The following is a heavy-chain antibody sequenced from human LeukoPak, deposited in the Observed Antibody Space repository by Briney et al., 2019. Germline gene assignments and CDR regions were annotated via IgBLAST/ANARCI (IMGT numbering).Heavy chain of an antibody. CDR2: IYYSGST. D-gene: IGHD6-13*01. J-gene: IGHJ4*02. V-gene: IGHV4-39*01. CDR1: GGSLSSSSYY. CDR3: ARLVGTAAVYY. Sequence: SETLSLTCTVSGGSLSSSSYYWGWIRQPPGKGLEWIGSIYYSGSTYYNPSLKSRVTISVDTSKNQFSLKLSSVTAADTAVYYCARLVGTAAVYYWGQGTLVTVSS.